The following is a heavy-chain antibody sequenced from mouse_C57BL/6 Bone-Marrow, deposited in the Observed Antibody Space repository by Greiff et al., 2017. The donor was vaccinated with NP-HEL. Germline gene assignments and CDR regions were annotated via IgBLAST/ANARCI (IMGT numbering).Heavy chain of an antibody. D-gene: IGHD2-4*01. CDR3: ARDFYDYDVGVYWYFDV. V-gene: IGHV5-16*01. CDR2: INYDGSST. Sequence: EVKLVESEGGLVQPGSSMKLSCTASGFTFSDYYMAWVRQVPEKGLEWVANINYDGSSTYYLDSLKSRFLISKDHAKNILYLQMSNLKSEDTATYYCARDFYDYDVGVYWYFDVWGTGTTVTVSS. J-gene: IGHJ1*03. CDR1: GFTFSDYY.